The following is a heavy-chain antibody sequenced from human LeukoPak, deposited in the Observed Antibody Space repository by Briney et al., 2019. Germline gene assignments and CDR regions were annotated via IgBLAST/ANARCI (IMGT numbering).Heavy chain of an antibody. CDR1: GGSITSNY. CDR3: ARVELWFGDPYYFDY. Sequence: SETLSLTCTVSGGSITSNYWTWIRQPPGKGLEWIGYIYYSGSTNYNPSLKSRVTISVDTSKNQFSLKLSSVTAADTAVYYCARVELWFGDPYYFDYWGQGTLVTVSS. J-gene: IGHJ4*02. V-gene: IGHV4-59*01. D-gene: IGHD3-10*01. CDR2: IYYSGST.